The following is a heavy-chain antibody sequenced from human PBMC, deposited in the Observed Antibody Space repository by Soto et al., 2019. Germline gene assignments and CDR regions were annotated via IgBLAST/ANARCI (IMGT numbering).Heavy chain of an antibody. CDR1: GYSLSDLS. V-gene: IGHV1-24*01. J-gene: IGHJ4*02. D-gene: IGHD2-2*01. CDR3: ATLPRTIERTPAAIWSFDS. Sequence: ASVKVSCKVSGYSLSDLSIHWVRQAPGKGLEWMGGLDAEDGETIYAQKLQGRGTMTEDTSTDAAYMELSSLTSEDTAMYYCATLPRTIERTPAAIWSFDSWGQGTLVTVSS. CDR2: LDAEDGET.